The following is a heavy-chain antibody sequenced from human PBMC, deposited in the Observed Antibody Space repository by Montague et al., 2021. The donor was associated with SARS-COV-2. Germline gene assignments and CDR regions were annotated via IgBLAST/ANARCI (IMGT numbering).Heavy chain of an antibody. D-gene: IGHD6-19*01. J-gene: IGHJ4*02. CDR2: IDWDDDT. CDR1: GFSLSTSGMC. Sequence: PALGKPTQTLTLTCTFPGFSLSTSGMCMSWIRQPPGKALEWLALIDWDDDTYYSTSLKTRLTISKDTSKNQVVLTMTDMAPVDTATYYCARICLQAGLAVAANFHYWGQGTLVTVSS. V-gene: IGHV2-70*01. CDR3: ARICLQAGLAVAANFHY.